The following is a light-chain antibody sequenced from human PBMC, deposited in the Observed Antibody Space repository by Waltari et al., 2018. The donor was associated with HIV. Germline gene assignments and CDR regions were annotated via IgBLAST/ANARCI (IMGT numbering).Light chain of an antibody. CDR3: QQRINWPEIT. CDR2: DAS. V-gene: IGKV3-11*01. Sequence: EIVLTQSPATLSLSPGERATLSCRASQSVSNNLAWYQQKPGQAPRLLIYDASNRATGIPARFSGSGSGTDFTLTISSLEPEDFAVYYCQQRINWPEITFGQGTRLEIK. CDR1: QSVSNN. J-gene: IGKJ5*01.